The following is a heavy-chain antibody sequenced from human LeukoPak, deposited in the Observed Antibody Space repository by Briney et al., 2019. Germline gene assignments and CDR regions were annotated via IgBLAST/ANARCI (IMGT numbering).Heavy chain of an antibody. CDR1: GFTFSSYW. J-gene: IGHJ1*01. Sequence: WGSLRLSCAASGFTFSSYWMHWVRQAPGKGVVWVSRIKSDGSTNYAGSVKGRFTISRDNAKNTVSLQINSLRAEDTGVYHCARAPSEIGGYYPEYFRHWGQGTLVTVSS. CDR2: IKSDGST. CDR3: ARAPSEIGGYYPEYFRH. D-gene: IGHD3-22*01. V-gene: IGHV3-74*01.